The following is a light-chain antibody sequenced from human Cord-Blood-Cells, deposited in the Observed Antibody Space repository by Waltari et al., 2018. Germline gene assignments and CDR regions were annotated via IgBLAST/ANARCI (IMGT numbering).Light chain of an antibody. CDR1: SSDVGSYNI. V-gene: IGLV2-23*01. Sequence: QSALTQPASVSGSPGQSITISCTGTSSDVGSYNIVSWYQQHPGKAPKLMIYEGSKRPSGVSKRFSGSKSGNTASLTISGLQAEDEADYYCCSYAGSSTWVFGGGTKLTVL. CDR3: CSYAGSSTWV. CDR2: EGS. J-gene: IGLJ3*02.